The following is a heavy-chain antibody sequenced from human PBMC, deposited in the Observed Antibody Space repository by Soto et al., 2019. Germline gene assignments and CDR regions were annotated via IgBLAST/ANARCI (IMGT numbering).Heavy chain of an antibody. J-gene: IGHJ3*01. CDR1: GFSLSADGVG. Sequence: QITLKESGPTLVKPTQTLTLTCTFSGFSLSADGVGVGWIRQPPGKALEWLALIYWDDDQRYSPSLKTRLTITKDTSKNQVVLTMTNMDPVDTATYYCAHAYGGTGWPNDAFDVWGQGTVVTVSS. V-gene: IGHV2-5*02. CDR2: IYWDDDQ. CDR3: AHAYGGTGWPNDAFDV. D-gene: IGHD2-21*01.